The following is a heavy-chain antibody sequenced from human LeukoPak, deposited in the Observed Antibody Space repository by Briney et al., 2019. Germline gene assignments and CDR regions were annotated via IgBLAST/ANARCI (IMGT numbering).Heavy chain of an antibody. J-gene: IGHJ4*02. CDR1: GGSFSGYH. V-gene: IGHV4-34*01. CDR3: ARGASSDY. Sequence: SETLSLTCAVYGGSFSGYHWSWIRQPPGKGLEWIGEINHSGSTNYNPSLKSRVTISVDTSKNQFSLKLSSVTAADTAVYYCARGASSDYWGQGTLVTVSS. D-gene: IGHD2-15*01. CDR2: INHSGST.